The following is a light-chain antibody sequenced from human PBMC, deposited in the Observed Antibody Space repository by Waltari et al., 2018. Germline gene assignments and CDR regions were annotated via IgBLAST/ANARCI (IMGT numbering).Light chain of an antibody. CDR2: AAS. CDR1: QTINTY. Sequence: DIQITHSPSSLFASSAERYTITCRASQTINTYLNWYQQKPGKAPKLLIYAASSLQGSVPSRFSSSASVTDFTLTISSLHPEDFSTYCCQQSYSTPWTFDQGTKVEIK. J-gene: IGKJ1*01. V-gene: IGKV1-39*01. CDR3: QQSYSTPWT.